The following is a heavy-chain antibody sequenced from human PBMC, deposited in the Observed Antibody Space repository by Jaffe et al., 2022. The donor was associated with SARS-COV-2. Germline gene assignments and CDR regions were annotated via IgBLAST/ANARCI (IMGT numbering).Heavy chain of an antibody. V-gene: IGHV3-9*01. CDR3: AKESTHVRFLEWLPYFDY. CDR1: GFTFDDYA. J-gene: IGHJ4*02. Sequence: EVQLVESGGGLVQPGRSLRLSCAASGFTFDDYAMHWVRQAPGKGLEWVSGISWNSGSIGYADSVKGRFTISRDNAKNSLYLQMNSLRAEDTALYYCAKESTHVRFLEWLPYFDYWGQGTLVTVSS. D-gene: IGHD3-3*01. CDR2: ISWNSGSI.